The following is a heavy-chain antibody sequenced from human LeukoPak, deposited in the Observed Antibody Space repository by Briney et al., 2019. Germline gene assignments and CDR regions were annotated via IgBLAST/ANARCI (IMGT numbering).Heavy chain of an antibody. V-gene: IGHV3-9*01. J-gene: IGHJ4*02. Sequence: PGRSLRLSCAASGFTFDDYAMHWVRQAPGKGLEWVSGISWNSGSIGYADSVKGRFTISRDNAKNSLYLQMNSLRAEDTALYYCAKGLKGLIFDYWGQGTLVTVSS. CDR2: ISWNSGSI. D-gene: IGHD3-22*01. CDR3: AKGLKGLIFDY. CDR1: GFTFDDYA.